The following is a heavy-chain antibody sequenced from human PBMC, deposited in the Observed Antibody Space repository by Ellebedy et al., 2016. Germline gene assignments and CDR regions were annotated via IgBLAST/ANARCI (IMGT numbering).Heavy chain of an antibody. J-gene: IGHJ4*02. V-gene: IGHV3-11*01. CDR3: ARKVGFDY. CDR2: IDVSGSTI. Sequence: GEFLKISCVASGFTVSDYYVSWIRQAPGKGLEWIAYIDVSGSTIKYADSVKGRFTISRDNARNSVDLQMNSLRVEDSAVYYCARKVGFDYWGQGTLVTVSS. CDR1: GFTVSDYY. D-gene: IGHD2-2*01.